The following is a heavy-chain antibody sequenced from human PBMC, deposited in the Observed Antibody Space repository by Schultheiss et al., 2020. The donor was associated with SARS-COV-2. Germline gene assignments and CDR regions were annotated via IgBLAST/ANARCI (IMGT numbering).Heavy chain of an antibody. V-gene: IGHV3-23*01. D-gene: IGHD3-10*01. J-gene: IGHJ4*02. CDR3: AKIISITMVRGGNSLFDY. CDR2: IGGSGGST. Sequence: GESLKISCAASGFTFNNYAMSWVRQAPGKGLEWVSAIGGSGGSTYYADFVKGRFTISRDNFKNTLYLQMNSLRAEDTAVYYCAKIISITMVRGGNSLFDYWGQGTLVTVSS. CDR1: GFTFNNYA.